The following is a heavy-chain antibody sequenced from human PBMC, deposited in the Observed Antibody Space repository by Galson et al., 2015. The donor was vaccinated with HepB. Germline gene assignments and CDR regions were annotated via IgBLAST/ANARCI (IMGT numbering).Heavy chain of an antibody. D-gene: IGHD6-13*01. CDR3: TTVKSSWKPFDI. J-gene: IGHJ3*02. CDR2: IKSKTDGGTT. V-gene: IGHV3-15*01. Sequence: SLRLSCAASGFTFSNAWMSWVRQAPGKGLEWVGRIKSKTDGGTTDYAAPVKGRFAISRDDSKNTLYLQIYSLRTEDTAVYYCTTVKSSWKPFDIWGQGTVVTVSS. CDR1: GFTFSNAW.